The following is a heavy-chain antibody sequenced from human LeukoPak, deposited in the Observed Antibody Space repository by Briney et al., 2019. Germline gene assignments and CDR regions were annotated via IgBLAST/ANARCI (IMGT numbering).Heavy chain of an antibody. CDR2: IYPSGST. CDR3: ARAPTGTGGRYWFDP. V-gene: IGHV4-4*07. J-gene: IGHJ5*02. CDR1: GGSISSYY. D-gene: IGHD1-1*01. Sequence: SETLSLTCTVSGGSISSYYWSWIRQTAGKGLELIGRIYPSGSTNYNPSLKSRVTMSVDTSKNQFSLKLSSVTAADTAVYYCARAPTGTGGRYWFDPWGQGTLVTVSS.